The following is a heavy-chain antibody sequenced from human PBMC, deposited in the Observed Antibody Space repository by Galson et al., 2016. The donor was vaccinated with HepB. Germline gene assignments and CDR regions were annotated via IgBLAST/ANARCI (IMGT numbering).Heavy chain of an antibody. CDR2: ITTGNSYI. CDR3: ASTPAGKWLANWPIPFDH. V-gene: IGHV3-21*01. Sequence: SLRLSCAASGFTFSSYSINWVRQAPGKGLEWVSSITTGNSYIYYADSVKGRFTISRDNAKNSLYLQMNSLRAEDTAVYYCASTPAGKWLANWPIPFDHWGQGTLVTVSS. CDR1: GFTFSSYS. D-gene: IGHD6-19*01. J-gene: IGHJ4*02.